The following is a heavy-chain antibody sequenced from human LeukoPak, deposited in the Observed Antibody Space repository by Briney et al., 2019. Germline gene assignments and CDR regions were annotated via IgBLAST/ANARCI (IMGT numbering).Heavy chain of an antibody. CDR1: GLTFSSYA. D-gene: IGHD2-2*01. CDR2: ISGSGGST. CDR3: AKESVVVVPAARDY. Sequence: GGSLRLSCAAAGLTFSSYAMSWVRQAPGKGPEWVSAISGSGGSTHYADSVKGRFTISRDNSKNTLYLQMNSLRAEDTAVYYCAKESVVVVPAARDYWGQGTLVTVSS. J-gene: IGHJ4*02. V-gene: IGHV3-23*01.